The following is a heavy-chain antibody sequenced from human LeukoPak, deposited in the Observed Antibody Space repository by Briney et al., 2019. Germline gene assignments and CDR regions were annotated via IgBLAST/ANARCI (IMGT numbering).Heavy chain of an antibody. D-gene: IGHD3-22*01. Sequence: KSGGSLRLSCAASGFTFSSYIMNWVRQAPGKGLEWVSSISSSSSYIYYADSVKGRFTISRDNAKNSLYLQMNSLRAEDTAVYYCARDRDGITMIVVPLDYWGQGTLVTVSS. J-gene: IGHJ4*02. CDR3: ARDRDGITMIVVPLDY. CDR1: GFTFSSYI. CDR2: ISSSSSYI. V-gene: IGHV3-21*01.